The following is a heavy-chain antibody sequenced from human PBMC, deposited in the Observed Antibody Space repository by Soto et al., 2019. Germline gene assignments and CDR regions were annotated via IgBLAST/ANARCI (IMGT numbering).Heavy chain of an antibody. CDR3: AREEWLVESTGYYYYYYGMDV. CDR1: GGTFSSYA. CDR2: IIPIFGTA. V-gene: IGHV1-69*01. D-gene: IGHD6-19*01. J-gene: IGHJ6*02. Sequence: QVPLVQSGAEVKKPGSSVKVSCKASGGTFSSYAISWVRQAPGQGLEWMGGIIPIFGTANYAQKFQGRVTITADESTSTAYMELSSLRSEDTAVYYCAREEWLVESTGYYYYYYGMDVWGQGTTVTVSS.